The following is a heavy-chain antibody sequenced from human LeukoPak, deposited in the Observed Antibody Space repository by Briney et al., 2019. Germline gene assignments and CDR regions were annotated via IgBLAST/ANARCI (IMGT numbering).Heavy chain of an antibody. D-gene: IGHD3-10*01. CDR1: GFTFSSHG. J-gene: IGHJ4*02. Sequence: GRSLRLSCAASGFTFSSHGMHWVRQAPGKGLEWVAVISYDGSNKYYADSVKGRFTISRDNSKNTLYLQMNSLRTEDTAVYYCASVNYGSGSYYSDYWGQGTLVTVSS. CDR2: ISYDGSNK. CDR3: ASVNYGSGSYYSDY. V-gene: IGHV3-30*03.